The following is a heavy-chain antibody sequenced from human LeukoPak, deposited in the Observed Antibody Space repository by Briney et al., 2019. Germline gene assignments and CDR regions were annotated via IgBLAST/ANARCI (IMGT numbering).Heavy chain of an antibody. D-gene: IGHD3-16*01. Sequence: ASVKVSCKASGYTFTGYYMHWVRQAPGQGLEWMGWINPNSGGTNYAQKFQGRVTMTRDTSISTAYMELSGLRSDDTAVYYCARDLLPISLSYYYYMDVWGKGTTVTVSS. CDR2: INPNSGGT. V-gene: IGHV1-2*02. CDR3: ARDLLPISLSYYYYMDV. J-gene: IGHJ6*03. CDR1: GYTFTGYY.